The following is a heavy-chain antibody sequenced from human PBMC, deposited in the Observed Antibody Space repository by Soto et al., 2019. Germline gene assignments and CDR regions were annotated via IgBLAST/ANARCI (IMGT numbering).Heavy chain of an antibody. CDR2: ISGRGGST. CDR1: GFTFSSYA. V-gene: IGHV3-23*01. CDR3: AKKSSNYYDSSGYSDY. Sequence: EVQLLESGGGLVQPGGSLRLSCAASGFTFSSYAMSWVRQAPGKGLEWVSAISGRGGSTYYAVSVKGRFTISRDNSKNTLYLQMNSLRAEDTAVYYCAKKSSNYYDSSGYSDYWGQGTLVTVSS. J-gene: IGHJ4*02. D-gene: IGHD3-22*01.